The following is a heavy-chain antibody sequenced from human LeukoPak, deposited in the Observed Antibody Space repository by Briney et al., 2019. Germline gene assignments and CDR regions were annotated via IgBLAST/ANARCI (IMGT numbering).Heavy chain of an antibody. CDR3: ARGRYYDFWSGTMEGMDV. D-gene: IGHD3-3*01. V-gene: IGHV4-34*01. CDR1: GGSLRGHF. Sequence: SETLSLTCGVHGGSLRGHFWSWLRQPPGKGLEWIGDINHDGSTNYNPSLKSRVFMSVDTPLNQVSLRVTSVTATDTATYYCARGRYYDFWSGTMEGMDVWGQGTTVIVSS. J-gene: IGHJ6*02. CDR2: INHDGST.